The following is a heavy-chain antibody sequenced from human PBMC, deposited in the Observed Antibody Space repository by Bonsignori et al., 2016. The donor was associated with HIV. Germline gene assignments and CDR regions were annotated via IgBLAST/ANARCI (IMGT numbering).Heavy chain of an antibody. Sequence: QLHLQESGPGLVKPSETLSLSCTVSGGSVSSSQYYWGWLRQPPGKGLEWLGSIYYLGNTFYTPSLKSRVSISVDTSNNRFSLNLDSATAADTALYYCARVVGYSSDWLSRGTYYFDYWGQGTLVIV. CDR3: ARVVGYSSDWLSRGTYYFDY. CDR1: GGSVSSSQYY. D-gene: IGHD6-19*01. J-gene: IGHJ4*02. V-gene: IGHV4-39*02. CDR2: IYYLGNT.